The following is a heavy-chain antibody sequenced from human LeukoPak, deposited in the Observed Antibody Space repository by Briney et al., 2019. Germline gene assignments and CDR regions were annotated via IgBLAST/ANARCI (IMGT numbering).Heavy chain of an antibody. V-gene: IGHV4-59*01. D-gene: IGHD6-6*01. J-gene: IGHJ4*02. Sequence: SETLSLTCAVYGGSLSGYYWSWIRQPPGKGLEWIGYIYYSGSTNYNPSLKSRVTISVDTSKNQFSLKLSSVTAADTAVYYCARGVEYSSSSGLGYWGQGTLVTVSS. CDR2: IYYSGST. CDR1: GGSLSGYY. CDR3: ARGVEYSSSSGLGY.